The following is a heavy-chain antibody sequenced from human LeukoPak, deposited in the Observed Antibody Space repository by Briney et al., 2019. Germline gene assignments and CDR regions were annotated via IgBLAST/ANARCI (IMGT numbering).Heavy chain of an antibody. CDR1: GFTFSSYN. CDR2: ISSSGSYR. J-gene: IGHJ6*03. D-gene: IGHD4-23*01. CDR3: ARDYRVTGNPYYYYYMDV. Sequence: GGSLRLSCAASGFTFSSYNLNWVRQAPGKGLEWASSISSSGSYRYYADSVKGRFTIPRDNAKNSLYLQMNSLRAEDTAVYYCARDYRVTGNPYYYYYMDVWGKGTTVTVSS. V-gene: IGHV3-21*01.